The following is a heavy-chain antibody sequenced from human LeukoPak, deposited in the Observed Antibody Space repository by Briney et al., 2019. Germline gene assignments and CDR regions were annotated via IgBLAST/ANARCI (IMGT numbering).Heavy chain of an antibody. J-gene: IGHJ6*02. CDR3: ARLIAARRGYGMDV. Sequence: SETLSLACTVSGGSISSYYWSWIRQPPGKGLEWIGYIYYSGSTNYNPSLKSRVTISVDTSKNQFSLKLSSVTAADTAVYYCARLIAARRGYGMDVWGQGTTVTVSS. V-gene: IGHV4-59*08. D-gene: IGHD6-6*01. CDR1: GGSISSYY. CDR2: IYYSGST.